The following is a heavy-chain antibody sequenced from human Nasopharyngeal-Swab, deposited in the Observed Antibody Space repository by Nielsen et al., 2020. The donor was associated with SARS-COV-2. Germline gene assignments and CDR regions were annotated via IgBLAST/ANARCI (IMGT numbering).Heavy chain of an antibody. J-gene: IGHJ4*02. Sequence: GESLKISCAASGFTFSSYGMHRVRQAPGKGLEWVAVIWYNGSNKYYADSVKGRFTISRDNAKNSLYLQMNSLRAEDTAVYYCARGGLDSSSWYGYYFDYWGQGTLVTVSS. D-gene: IGHD6-13*01. CDR2: IWYNGSNK. V-gene: IGHV3-33*08. CDR3: ARGGLDSSSWYGYYFDY. CDR1: GFTFSSYG.